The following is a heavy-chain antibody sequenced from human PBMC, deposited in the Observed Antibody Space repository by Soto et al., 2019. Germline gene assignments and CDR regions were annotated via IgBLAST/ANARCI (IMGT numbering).Heavy chain of an antibody. CDR1: GSTFSDHY. CDR2: IRRKVNSYTT. D-gene: IGHD3-22*01. V-gene: IGHV3-72*01. J-gene: IGHJ4*02. Sequence: GGSLRLSCAASGSTFSDHYMDWVRQAPGKGLEWVGRIRRKVNSYTTQYAASVTGRFTISRDDSKNSLYLQMNSLRPEDTAVYYCARVQRYYFDSNNYDYFDSWGQGTLVTVSS. CDR3: ARVQRYYFDSNNYDYFDS.